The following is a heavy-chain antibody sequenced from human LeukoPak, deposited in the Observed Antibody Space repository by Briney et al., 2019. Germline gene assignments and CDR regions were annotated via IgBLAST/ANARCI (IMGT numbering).Heavy chain of an antibody. Sequence: PGGSLRLSCAASGFTFSSYAMSWVRQAPGKGLEWVSSIEKNASGAYYADSVKGRFTVSRDNSKNTLYLQMSSLRVEDTALYYCAKQEGALIENWCFDHWGLGTLVTVSS. V-gene: IGHV3-23*05. CDR2: IEKNASGA. J-gene: IGHJ4*02. D-gene: IGHD1-26*01. CDR1: GFTFSSYA. CDR3: AKQEGALIENWCFDH.